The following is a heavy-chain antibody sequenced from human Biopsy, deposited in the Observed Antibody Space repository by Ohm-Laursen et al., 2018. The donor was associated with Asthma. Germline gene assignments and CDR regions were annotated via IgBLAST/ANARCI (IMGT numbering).Heavy chain of an antibody. Sequence: ATVKISCKASGYTFINYAIHWVRQAPGQRLEWMGWINAGNGNTKYSQKFQGRVTITRDTSASTAYMDLSSLRSEDTAVYYCARAVDYSHYYGIDVWGQGTTVTVS. J-gene: IGHJ6*02. V-gene: IGHV1-3*01. CDR3: ARAVDYSHYYGIDV. D-gene: IGHD3-10*01. CDR2: INAGNGNT. CDR1: GYTFINYA.